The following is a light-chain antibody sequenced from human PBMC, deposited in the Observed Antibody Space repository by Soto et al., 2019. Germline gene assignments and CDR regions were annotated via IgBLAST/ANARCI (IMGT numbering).Light chain of an antibody. J-gene: IGKJ4*01. Sequence: EILLTQSPGTLSLSPGERATLSCLASQSLSSSYLAWYPKKPGQAPRVLSYGASSSATGIPDRFSGSESGTDFTLTITRLETEDFAIDYWQQYCSLAPTCGGGTGVELK. V-gene: IGKV3-20*01. CDR3: QQYCSLAPT. CDR1: QSLSSSY. CDR2: GAS.